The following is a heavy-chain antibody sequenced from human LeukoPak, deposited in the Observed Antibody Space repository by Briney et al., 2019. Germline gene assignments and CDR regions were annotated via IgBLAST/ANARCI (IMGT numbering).Heavy chain of an antibody. D-gene: IGHD2-15*01. CDR3: ARVVVAAKGFYYFDY. CDR2: INPNSGGT. CDR1: GYTFTGYY. J-gene: IGHJ4*02. V-gene: IGHV1-2*06. Sequence: ASVKVSCKASGYTFTGYYMHWVRQAPGQGLEWMGRINPNSGGTNYAQKFQGRVTMTRATSISTAYMELSRLRSDDTAVYYCARVVVAAKGFYYFDYWGQGTLVTVSS.